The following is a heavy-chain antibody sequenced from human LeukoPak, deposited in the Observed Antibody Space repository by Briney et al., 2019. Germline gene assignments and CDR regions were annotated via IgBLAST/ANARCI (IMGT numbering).Heavy chain of an antibody. CDR2: INPNSGGT. Sequence: GASVKVSCKASGYTFTGYYMRWVRQAPGQGLEWMGWINPNSGGTNYAQKFQGRVTMTRDTSISTAYMELSRLRSDDTAVYYCARDGGYCSSTSCYQGARGDYWGQGTLVTVSS. V-gene: IGHV1-2*02. CDR1: GYTFTGYY. D-gene: IGHD2-2*01. J-gene: IGHJ4*02. CDR3: ARDGGYCSSTSCYQGARGDY.